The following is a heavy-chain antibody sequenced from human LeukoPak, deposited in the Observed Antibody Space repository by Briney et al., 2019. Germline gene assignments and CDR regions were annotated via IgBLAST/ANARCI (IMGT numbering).Heavy chain of an antibody. J-gene: IGHJ4*02. CDR3: ARAKPKNMVRGLIMRRESRYYFDY. Sequence: GGSLRPSCAASGFTFSSYVMSWVRQAPGKGLEWVSAISNSGDNTYYADSVKGRFTISRDNSKNTLYLQMNSLRAEDTAVYYCARAKPKNMVRGLIMRRESRYYFDYWGQGTLVTVSS. CDR2: ISNSGDNT. CDR1: GFTFSSYV. D-gene: IGHD3-10*01. V-gene: IGHV3-23*01.